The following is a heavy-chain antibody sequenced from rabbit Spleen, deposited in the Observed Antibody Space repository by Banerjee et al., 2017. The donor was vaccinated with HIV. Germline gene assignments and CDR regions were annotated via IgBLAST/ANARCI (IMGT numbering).Heavy chain of an antibody. CDR2: IYAGSSGST. CDR1: GFSFSGNYY. Sequence: QEQLVESGGGLVQPEGSLKLTCTVFGFSFSGNYYMCWVRQAPGKGLKWIACIYAGSSGSTYYANWAKGRFTISKTSSTTVTLQMTSLTAADTATYFCARGADGNWLGYFALWGPGTLVTFS. D-gene: IGHD2-1*01. J-gene: IGHJ4*01. CDR3: ARGADGNWLGYFAL. V-gene: IGHV1S45*01.